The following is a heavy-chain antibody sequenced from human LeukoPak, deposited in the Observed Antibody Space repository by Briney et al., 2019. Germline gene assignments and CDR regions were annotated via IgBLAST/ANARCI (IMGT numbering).Heavy chain of an antibody. CDR2: ISGDGGST. J-gene: IGHJ4*02. CDR3: AKDIDSSGPEFDY. Sequence: GGSLRLSCAASGFTFDDYAMHWVRQAPGKGLEWVSLISGDGGSTYYADSVKGRFTISRDNSKNSLYLQMNSLRTEDTALYCCAKDIDSSGPEFDYWGQGTLVTVSS. D-gene: IGHD6-19*01. V-gene: IGHV3-43*02. CDR1: GFTFDDYA.